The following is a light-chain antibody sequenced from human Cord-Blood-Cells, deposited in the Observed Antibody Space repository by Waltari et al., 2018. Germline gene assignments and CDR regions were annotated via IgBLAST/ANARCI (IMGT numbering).Light chain of an antibody. J-gene: IGKJ4*01. V-gene: IGKV1-8*01. CDR2: AAS. CDR1: QGISSY. CDR3: QQYCSYPLT. Sequence: AIRMTQSPSSLSASTGDRVTITCLASQGISSYLAWYQQKPGKAPKLLIYAASTLQSGVPSRLSGSGSGTDFTLTISCLQSEDFATYYCQQYCSYPLTFGGGTKVEIK.